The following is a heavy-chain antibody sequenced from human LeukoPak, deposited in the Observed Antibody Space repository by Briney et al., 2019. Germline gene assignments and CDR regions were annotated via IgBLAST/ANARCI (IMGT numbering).Heavy chain of an antibody. D-gene: IGHD6-13*01. CDR2: INHSGST. V-gene: IGHV4-34*01. CDR3: ARGHSSSWYFPHYYYGVDV. CDR1: GGSFSGYY. J-gene: IGHJ6*02. Sequence: SSETLSLTCAVYGGSFSGYYWSWIRQPPGKGLEWIGEINHSGSTNYNPSLKSRVTISVDTSKNQFSLKLSSVTAADTAVYYCARGHSSSWYFPHYYYGVDVWGQGTTVTVSS.